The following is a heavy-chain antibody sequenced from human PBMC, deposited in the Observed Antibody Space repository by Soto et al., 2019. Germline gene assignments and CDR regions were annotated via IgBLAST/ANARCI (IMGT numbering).Heavy chain of an antibody. CDR2: IILNSGGT. D-gene: IGHD3-3*01. J-gene: IGHJ6*02. CDR1: GYTFTSYD. CDR3: ARDEYDFWSGYTYYYYGMDV. V-gene: IGHV1-2*04. Sequence: ASVKVSCKASGYTFTSYDINWVRQATGQGLEWMGCIILNSGGTNYAQKFQGWVTMTRDTSISTAYMELSRLRSDDTAVYYCARDEYDFWSGYTYYYYGMDVWGQGTTVTVSS.